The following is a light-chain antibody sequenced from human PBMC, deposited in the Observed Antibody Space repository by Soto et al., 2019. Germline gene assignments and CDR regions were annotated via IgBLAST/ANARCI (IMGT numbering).Light chain of an antibody. CDR2: GAF. J-gene: IGKJ1*01. V-gene: IGKV1-39*01. CDR1: QSINNH. Sequence: DIQMTQSPSSLAAAVGDRVTITCRASQSINNHLSWYKQRQGQAPELLIYGAFNLQSGVPSRFSGSGSGADFTLTISSLQPDDFATYYCHQSYTTPRTFGQGTRVEF. CDR3: HQSYTTPRT.